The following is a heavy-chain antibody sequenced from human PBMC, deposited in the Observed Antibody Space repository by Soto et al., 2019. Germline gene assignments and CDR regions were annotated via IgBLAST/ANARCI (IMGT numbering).Heavy chain of an antibody. V-gene: IGHV3-21*01. CDR2: ISSSSSYI. CDR1: GFTFYSYT. D-gene: IGHD3-22*01. Sequence: LRLSCAASGFTFYSYTMNWVRQAPLKGLEWVSSISSSSSYIYYAYSVKGRFTISRDNAKNSLYLQMNSLRAEDTAVYYCARDTRYYYDSSGYPIWGQGTMVTVSS. CDR3: ARDTRYYYDSSGYPI. J-gene: IGHJ3*02.